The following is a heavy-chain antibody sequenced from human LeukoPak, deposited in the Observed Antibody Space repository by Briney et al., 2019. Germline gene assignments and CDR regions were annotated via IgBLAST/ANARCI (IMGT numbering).Heavy chain of an antibody. CDR1: GFTFSSYW. J-gene: IGHJ1*01. D-gene: IGHD2-2*02. Sequence: PGGSLRLSCAASGFTFSSYWMSWVRQAPGKGLEWVPNIKQDGSEKYYVDSVKGRFTISRDNAKNSLYLQMNSLRAEDTAVYYCAREVYCSSTSCYTGYFQHWGQGTLVTVSS. CDR3: AREVYCSSTSCYTGYFQH. CDR2: IKQDGSEK. V-gene: IGHV3-7*01.